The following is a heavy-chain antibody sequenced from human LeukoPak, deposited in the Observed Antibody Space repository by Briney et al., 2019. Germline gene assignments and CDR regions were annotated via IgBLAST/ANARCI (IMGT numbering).Heavy chain of an antibody. D-gene: IGHD3-3*01. CDR2: IKQDGSET. J-gene: IGHJ4*02. V-gene: IGHV3-7*01. CDR3: ARDFWGAYRVDYFDY. Sequence: GGSLRLSCAASGFAFSNYCMSWVRRALGKGLEWVANIKQDGSETYYVDSVRGRFTISRDNAKKSLYLQMNSLGAEDTAVYYCARDFWGAYRVDYFDYWGQGTLVTVSS. CDR1: GFAFSNYC.